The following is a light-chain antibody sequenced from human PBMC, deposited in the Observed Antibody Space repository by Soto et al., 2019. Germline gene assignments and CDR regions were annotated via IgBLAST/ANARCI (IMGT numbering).Light chain of an antibody. V-gene: IGKV3-15*01. CDR1: QSVSSY. Sequence: EIAMTQSPATLSVSPGERATLSCRASQSVSSYLAWYQHKPGQAPRLLIYGASTRATGIPARFSGSGSGTEFTLTISSLQSEDFVVYYCLRYNNWPPTFGQGTKVEIK. CDR2: GAS. CDR3: LRYNNWPPT. J-gene: IGKJ1*01.